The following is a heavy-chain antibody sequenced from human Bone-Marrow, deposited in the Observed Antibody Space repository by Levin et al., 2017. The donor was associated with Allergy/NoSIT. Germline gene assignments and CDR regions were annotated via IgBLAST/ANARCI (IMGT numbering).Heavy chain of an antibody. D-gene: IGHD3-10*01. V-gene: IGHV1-69*13. CDR2: IIPAFGST. J-gene: IGHJ4*02. CDR3: ARARGGFYGSGSFDF. Sequence: VASVKVSCKASGGTLSNYAISWVRQAPGQGLDWMGGIIPAFGSTNYAQKFQGRVTITADESTRTSHMELRSLRFEDTAVYYCARARGGFYGSGSFDFWGQGTLVTVSS. CDR1: GGTLSNYA.